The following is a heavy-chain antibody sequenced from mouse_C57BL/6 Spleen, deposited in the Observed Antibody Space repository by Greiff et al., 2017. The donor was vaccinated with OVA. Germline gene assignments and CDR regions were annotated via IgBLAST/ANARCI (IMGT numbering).Heavy chain of an antibody. D-gene: IGHD1-1*02. Sequence: VQLQQSGPELVKPGASVKISCTASGYSFTDYNMNWVQQTTGKSLEWIGVINPNYGTTSYNQKFKGKATFTVDQSTSTGYMQLNRLTSEDSAVYYWASLYGGNAMDYWGQGTSVTVSS. V-gene: IGHV1-39*01. CDR2: INPNYGTT. J-gene: IGHJ4*01. CDR1: GYSFTDYN. CDR3: ASLYGGNAMDY.